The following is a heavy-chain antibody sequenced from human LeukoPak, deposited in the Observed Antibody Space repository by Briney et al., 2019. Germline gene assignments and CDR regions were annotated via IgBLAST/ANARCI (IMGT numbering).Heavy chain of an antibody. J-gene: IGHJ4*02. CDR2: IYSAGGT. CDR3: AREKSL. V-gene: IGHV3-53*01. Sequence: PGGSLSLSCAASGLTLSSNYMSWVRQAPGKGLEWVSLIYSAGGTYYADSVKGRFTISRDNSKNTVYLQMNSLRAEDTAVYYCAREKSLWGQGTLVTVSS. CDR1: GLTLSSNY.